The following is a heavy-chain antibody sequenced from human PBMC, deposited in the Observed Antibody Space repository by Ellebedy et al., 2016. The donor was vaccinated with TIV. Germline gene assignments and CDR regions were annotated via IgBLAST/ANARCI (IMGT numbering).Heavy chain of an antibody. CDR1: GFTVSRYW. CDR3: ARDTVKVPSGDAFDL. Sequence: GESLKISCAASGFTVSRYWMSWHRQAQGKGMEYVAHITFDEIEAYHADSVKGRFVISRDNARKSLYLQMNNLRVGDTAVYYCARDTVKVPSGDAFDLWGQGTTVTVSS. D-gene: IGHD2/OR15-2a*01. CDR2: ITFDEIEA. V-gene: IGHV3-7*04. J-gene: IGHJ3*01.